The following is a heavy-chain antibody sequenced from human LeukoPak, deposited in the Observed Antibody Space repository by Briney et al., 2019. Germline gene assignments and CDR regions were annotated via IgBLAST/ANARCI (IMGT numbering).Heavy chain of an antibody. Sequence: SQTLSLTCAVSGGSISSGGYSWSWIRQPPGKGLEWTGHIYHSGSTYYNPSLKSRVTISVDRSKNQFSLKLSSVTAADTAVYYCARVRGSSWSFDYWGQGTLVTVSS. CDR1: GGSISSGGYS. V-gene: IGHV4-30-2*01. D-gene: IGHD6-13*01. CDR2: IYHSGST. CDR3: ARVRGSSWSFDY. J-gene: IGHJ4*02.